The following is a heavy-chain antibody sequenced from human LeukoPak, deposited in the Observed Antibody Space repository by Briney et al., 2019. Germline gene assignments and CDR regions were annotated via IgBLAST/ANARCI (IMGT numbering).Heavy chain of an antibody. V-gene: IGHV4-59*01. J-gene: IGHJ5*02. D-gene: IGHD6-13*01. CDR2: IYYSGST. Sequence: PSETLSLTCTVSGGSISSYYWSWIRQPPGRGLEWIGYIYYSGSTNYNPSLKSRVTISVDTSKNQFSLKLSSVTAAGTAVYYCARVGEGAAAGTFWFDPWGQGTLVTVSS. CDR1: GGSISSYY. CDR3: ARVGEGAAAGTFWFDP.